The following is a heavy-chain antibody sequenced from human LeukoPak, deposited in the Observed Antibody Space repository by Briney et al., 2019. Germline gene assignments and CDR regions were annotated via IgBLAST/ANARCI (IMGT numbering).Heavy chain of an antibody. CDR3: ARVEVWEQHGDY. D-gene: IGHD1-26*01. V-gene: IGHV1-18*01. CDR2: ISAYNGNT. J-gene: IGHJ4*02. CDR1: GYTFTSYG. Sequence: ASVKVSCKASGYTFTSYGISWVRQAPGQGLEWMGWISAYNGNTNYAQKLQGRATVTTDTSTSTAYMELRSLGSDDTAVYYCARVEVWEQHGDYWGQGTLVTVSS.